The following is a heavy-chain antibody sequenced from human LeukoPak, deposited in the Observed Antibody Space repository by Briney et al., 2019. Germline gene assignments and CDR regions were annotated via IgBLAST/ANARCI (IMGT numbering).Heavy chain of an antibody. CDR3: AREIVVVPAASYFDY. CDR1: GGSISSGDYY. Sequence: SETLSLTCTVSGGSISSGDYYWSWIRQPPGKGLEWIGYIYYSGSTYYNPSLKSRVTISVDTSKNQFSLKLSSVTAADTAVYYCAREIVVVPAASYFDYWGQGTLVTVSS. V-gene: IGHV4-30-4*08. J-gene: IGHJ4*02. CDR2: IYYSGST. D-gene: IGHD2-2*01.